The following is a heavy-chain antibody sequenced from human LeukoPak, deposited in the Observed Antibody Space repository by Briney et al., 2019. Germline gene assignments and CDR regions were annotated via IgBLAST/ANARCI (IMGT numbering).Heavy chain of an antibody. V-gene: IGHV4-34*01. CDR3: ARDLRYDILTGYYPLFDY. Sequence: SETLSLTCAVYGGSFSGYYWSWIRQPPGKGLEWIGEINHSGSTNYNPSLKSRVTISVDTSKNKFSLKLSSVTAADTAVYYCARDLRYDILTGYYPLFDYWGQGTLVTVSS. CDR2: INHSGST. CDR1: GGSFSGYY. D-gene: IGHD3-9*01. J-gene: IGHJ4*02.